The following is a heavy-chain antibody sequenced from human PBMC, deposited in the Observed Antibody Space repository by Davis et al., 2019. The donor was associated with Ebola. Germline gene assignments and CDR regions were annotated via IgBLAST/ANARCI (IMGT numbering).Heavy chain of an antibody. V-gene: IGHV3-33*01. Sequence: GESLKISCAASGFTFSSYGMHWVRQAPGKGLEWVAVIWYDGSNKYYADSVKGRFTISRDNSKNTLYLQMNSLRAEDTAVYYCARESAVANSFDYWGQGTLVTVSS. CDR2: IWYDGSNK. D-gene: IGHD6-19*01. J-gene: IGHJ4*02. CDR3: ARESAVANSFDY. CDR1: GFTFSSYG.